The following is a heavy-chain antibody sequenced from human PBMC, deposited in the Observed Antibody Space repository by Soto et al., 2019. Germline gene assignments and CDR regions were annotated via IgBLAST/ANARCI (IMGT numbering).Heavy chain of an antibody. CDR3: ASRGGDAHISVYWYFDL. D-gene: IGHD3-10*01. J-gene: IGHJ2*01. V-gene: IGHV4-59*08. Sequence: QVQLQESGPGLVKPSETLSLTCTVSGGSISSYYWSWIWQPPGKGLEWIGYTFYSGITDHNPSLKRRVTLPLHPSKNPFSLNSSSVTAPDTAVYYCASRGGDAHISVYWYFDLWGRGTLVPVSS. CDR1: GGSISSYY. CDR2: TFYSGIT.